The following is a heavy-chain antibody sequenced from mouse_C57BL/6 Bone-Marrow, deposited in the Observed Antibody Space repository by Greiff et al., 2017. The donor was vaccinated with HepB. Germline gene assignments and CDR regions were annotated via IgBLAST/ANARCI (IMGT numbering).Heavy chain of an antibody. V-gene: IGHV1-20*01. J-gene: IGHJ4*01. D-gene: IGHD2-5*01. CDR3: ARQSNYYAMDY. Sequence: EVQLQQSGPELVKPGDSVKISCKASGYSFTGYFMNWVMQSHGKSLEWIGRINPYNGDTFYNQKFKGKATLTVDKSSSTAHMKLRSLTSEDSAVYYCARQSNYYAMDYWGQGTSVTVSS. CDR2: INPYNGDT. CDR1: GYSFTGYF.